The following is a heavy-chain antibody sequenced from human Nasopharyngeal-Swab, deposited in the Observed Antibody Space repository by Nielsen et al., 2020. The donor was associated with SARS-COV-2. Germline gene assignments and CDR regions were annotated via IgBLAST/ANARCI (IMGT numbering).Heavy chain of an antibody. J-gene: IGHJ5*02. D-gene: IGHD2-15*01. CDR3: ATLMAGGGSLGNWFDP. CDR1: GYTLTELS. CDR2: FDPEDGEK. V-gene: IGHV1-24*01. Sequence: ASVKVSCKVSGYTLTELSMHWVRQAPGKGLEWMGGFDPEDGEKIYAQKFQGRVTMTEDTSTDTAYMELSSLRSEDTAVYYCATLMAGGGSLGNWFDPWGQGTLVTVSS.